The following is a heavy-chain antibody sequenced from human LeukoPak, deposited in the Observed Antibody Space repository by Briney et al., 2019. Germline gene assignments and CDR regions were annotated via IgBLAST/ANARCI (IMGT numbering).Heavy chain of an antibody. D-gene: IGHD6-13*01. J-gene: IGHJ5*02. CDR2: MNPNSGNT. Sequence: GASVKVSCKASGYTFTSYDINWVRQATGQGLEWMGWMNPNSGNTGYAQKFQGRVTMTRNTSISTAYMELSSLRSEDTAVYYCAIPARAAAGTKGYWFDPWGQGTLVTVSS. CDR3: AIPARAAAGTKGYWFDP. CDR1: GYTFTSYD. V-gene: IGHV1-8*01.